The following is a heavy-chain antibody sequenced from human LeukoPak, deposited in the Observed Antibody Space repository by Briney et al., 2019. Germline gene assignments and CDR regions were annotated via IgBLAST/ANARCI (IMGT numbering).Heavy chain of an antibody. D-gene: IGHD6-19*01. Sequence: SETLSLTCAVSGGSISSNSYYWGWIRQPPGKGLEWIGSIYYSGSTYYNPSLKSRVTMSVDTSKNQFSLKLSSVTAADTAVYYCARDTRGYSSGPPDHYWGQGTLVTVSS. CDR1: GGSISSNSYY. V-gene: IGHV4-39*07. CDR2: IYYSGST. J-gene: IGHJ4*02. CDR3: ARDTRGYSSGPPDHY.